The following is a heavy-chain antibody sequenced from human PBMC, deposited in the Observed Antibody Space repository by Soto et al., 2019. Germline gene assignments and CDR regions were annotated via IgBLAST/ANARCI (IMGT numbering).Heavy chain of an antibody. CDR2: IWYDGGNK. D-gene: IGHD2-2*01. V-gene: IGHV3-33*01. Sequence: QVQLLESGGGVVQPGRSLRLSCAASGFTFSSYGMHWVSQAPGKVLEWVAVIWYDGGNKYYADSVKGRFTISRDNSKNTLYLQMNSLRAEDTAVYYCARVGEDIVVVPAAKDGYYYYGMDVWGQGTTVTVTS. J-gene: IGHJ6*02. CDR1: GFTFSSYG. CDR3: ARVGEDIVVVPAAKDGYYYYGMDV.